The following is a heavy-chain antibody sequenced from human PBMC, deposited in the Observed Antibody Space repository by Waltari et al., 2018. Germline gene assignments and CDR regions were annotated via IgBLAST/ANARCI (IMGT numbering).Heavy chain of an antibody. CDR3: ASIAAAGNRDY. D-gene: IGHD6-13*01. CDR2: IYYSGST. V-gene: IGHV4-59*05. Sequence: VQLLESGGGLVQPGGSLRLSCAASGFTFSSYAMSWVRQAPGKGLEWIGSIYYSGSTYYNPSLKSRVTISVDTSKNQFSLKLSSVTAADTAVYYCASIAAAGNRDYWGQGTLVTVSS. J-gene: IGHJ4*02. CDR1: GFTFSSYA.